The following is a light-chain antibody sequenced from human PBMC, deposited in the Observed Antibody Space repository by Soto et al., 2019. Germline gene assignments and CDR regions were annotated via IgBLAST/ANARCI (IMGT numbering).Light chain of an antibody. CDR1: SSDVSGYNY. J-gene: IGLJ2*01. CDR3: SSYTSSSTRV. CDR2: DVS. Sequence: QSALTQPASVSGYPGQSIAISCTGTSSDVSGYNYVSWYQQHPGKAPKLMIYDVSNRPSGVSNRFSGSKSGNTASLTISGLQAEDEADYYCSSYTSSSTRVFGGGTKLTVL. V-gene: IGLV2-14*01.